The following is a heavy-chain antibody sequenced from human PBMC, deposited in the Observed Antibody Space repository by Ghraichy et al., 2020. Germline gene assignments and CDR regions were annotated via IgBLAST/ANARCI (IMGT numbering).Heavy chain of an antibody. CDR3: ANIEYFHR. J-gene: IGHJ1*01. CDR2: VRTNGVAT. Sequence: VGRARGEGRGGASTVRTNGVATSYAGSGRGRFTLSRDNSKSTLYLQLSSLSAEDTAVYYCANIEYFHRWGPGTLVTVSS. V-gene: IGHV3-23*01.